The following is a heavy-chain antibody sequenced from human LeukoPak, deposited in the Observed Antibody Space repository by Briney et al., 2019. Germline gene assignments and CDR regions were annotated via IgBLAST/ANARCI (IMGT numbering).Heavy chain of an antibody. D-gene: IGHD2-21*02. Sequence: GVSLKISCKGSGYSFTSYWIGWVRQMPGKGLEWVGIIYPGDSDTRYSPSFQGQVTISADKSISTAYLQWSSLKASDTAMYYCARHRGQWVTATDYWGQGTLVTVSS. CDR3: ARHRGQWVTATDY. CDR2: IYPGDSDT. CDR1: GYSFTSYW. V-gene: IGHV5-51*01. J-gene: IGHJ4*02.